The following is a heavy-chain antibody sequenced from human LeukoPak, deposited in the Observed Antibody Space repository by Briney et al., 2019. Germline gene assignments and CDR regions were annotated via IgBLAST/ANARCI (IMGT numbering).Heavy chain of an antibody. CDR3: ARASYYGSGSYYALRFDP. D-gene: IGHD3-10*01. Sequence: ASLKVSCKASGYTFSNYGISWVRQAPGQGPEWMGWISIYDGATYYPQRLQGRVTMTTDTSTSTAYMELRSLRSDDTAVYYCARASYYGSGSYYALRFDPWGQGTLVTVSS. CDR1: GYTFSNYG. CDR2: ISIYDGAT. J-gene: IGHJ5*02. V-gene: IGHV1-18*01.